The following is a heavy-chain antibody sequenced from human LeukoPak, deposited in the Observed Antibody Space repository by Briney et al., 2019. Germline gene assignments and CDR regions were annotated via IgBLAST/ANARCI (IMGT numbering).Heavy chain of an antibody. V-gene: IGHV4-30-2*01. CDR3: ARAPTRYGSGSADYYYYGMDV. Sequence: SQTLSLTCAVSGGSLSSGGYSGSWIRQPPGKGLEWIGYIHHGGSTSYNPSLRSRLTISVDRSKNQFSLKLSSMTAADTAVYYCARAPTRYGSGSADYYYYGMDVWGKGTTVTVSS. J-gene: IGHJ6*04. D-gene: IGHD3-10*01. CDR1: GGSLSSGGYS. CDR2: IHHGGST.